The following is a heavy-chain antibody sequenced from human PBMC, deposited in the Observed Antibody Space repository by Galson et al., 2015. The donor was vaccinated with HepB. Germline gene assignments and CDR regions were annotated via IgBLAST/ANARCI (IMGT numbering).Heavy chain of an antibody. CDR2: ISTYHGNT. Sequence: SVKVSCKASGYTFTNYGISWVRQAPGQGLEWMGWISTYHGNTDYAQKLWGRVTMTTDTSTSTAYMELRSLRSDDTAVYYCARGGVVVTPAAIQFWFDPWGQGTLVTVSS. CDR1: GYTFTNYG. J-gene: IGHJ5*02. CDR3: ARGGVVVTPAAIQFWFDP. V-gene: IGHV1-18*01. D-gene: IGHD2-2*02.